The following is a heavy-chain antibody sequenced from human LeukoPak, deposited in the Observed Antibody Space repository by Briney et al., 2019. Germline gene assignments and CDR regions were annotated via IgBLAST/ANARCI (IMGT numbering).Heavy chain of an antibody. CDR3: ARVGAAPGHFDY. Sequence: ASVKVSCKASGYSFAGYGISWVRQAPGQGLEWIGWISTYSGNTDYAHNLQGRITVTTETSTSTAYMELRSLRSDDTAVYYCARVGAAPGHFDYWGQGTQLTVSS. D-gene: IGHD6-13*01. CDR2: ISTYSGNT. J-gene: IGHJ4*02. CDR1: GYSFAGYG. V-gene: IGHV1-18*01.